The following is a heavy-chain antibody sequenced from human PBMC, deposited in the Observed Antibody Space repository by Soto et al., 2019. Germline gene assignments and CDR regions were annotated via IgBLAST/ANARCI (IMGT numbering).Heavy chain of an antibody. CDR1: GGSVSSGSYY. V-gene: IGHV4-61*01. CDR3: ARAPILWFGELLYFDY. J-gene: IGHJ4*02. D-gene: IGHD3-10*01. Sequence: SETLSLTCTVSGGSVSSGSYYWSWIRQPPGKGLEWIGYIYYSGSTNYNPSLKSRVTISVDTSKNQFSLKLGSVTAADTAVYYCARAPILWFGELLYFDYWGQRTLVTVSS. CDR2: IYYSGST.